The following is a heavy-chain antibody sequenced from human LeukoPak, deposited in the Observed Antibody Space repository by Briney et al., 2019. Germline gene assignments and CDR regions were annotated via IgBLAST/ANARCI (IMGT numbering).Heavy chain of an antibody. Sequence: SETLSLTCTVSGGSISSSSYYWGWIRQPPGKGLEWIGSIYYSGSTYYNPSLKSRVTISVDTSKNQFSLKLSSVTAADTAVYYCARVTEGVVPVAPYYYYGMDVWGQGTTVTVSS. CDR1: GGSISSSSYY. CDR2: IYYSGST. CDR3: ARVTEGVVPVAPYYYYGMDV. D-gene: IGHD2-2*01. J-gene: IGHJ6*02. V-gene: IGHV4-39*07.